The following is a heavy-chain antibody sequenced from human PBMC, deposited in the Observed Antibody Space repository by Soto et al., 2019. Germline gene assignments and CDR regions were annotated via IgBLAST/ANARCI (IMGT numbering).Heavy chain of an antibody. Sequence: SETLSLTCAVYGGSFSGYYWSWIRQPPGKGLEWIGEINHSGSTNYNPSLKSRVTISVDTSKNQFSLKLSSVTAADTAVYYCARLPSSSWRKPYTVYYYYYYMDVWGEGTTVTVS. D-gene: IGHD6-13*01. J-gene: IGHJ6*03. V-gene: IGHV4-34*01. CDR1: GGSFSGYY. CDR3: ARLPSSSWRKPYTVYYYYYYMDV. CDR2: INHSGST.